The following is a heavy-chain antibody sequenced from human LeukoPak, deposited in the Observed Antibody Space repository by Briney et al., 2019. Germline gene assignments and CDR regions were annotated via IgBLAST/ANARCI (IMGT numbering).Heavy chain of an antibody. D-gene: IGHD2-8*01. CDR3: ARPDIVLMVYALTGAFDY. J-gene: IGHJ4*02. Sequence: GGSLRLSCAATGFTFSSYAMHWVRQAPGKGLEWVAVISYDGSNKYYADSVKGRFTISRDNSKNTLYLQMNSLRAEDTAVYYCARPDIVLMVYALTGAFDYWGQGTLVTVSS. CDR1: GFTFSSYA. CDR2: ISYDGSNK. V-gene: IGHV3-30-3*01.